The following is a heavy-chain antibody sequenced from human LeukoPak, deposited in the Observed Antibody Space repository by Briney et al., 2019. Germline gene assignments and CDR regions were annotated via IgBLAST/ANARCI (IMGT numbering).Heavy chain of an antibody. CDR2: IYYSGST. J-gene: IGHJ4*02. Sequence: GSLRLSCAASGFSFSTNSMNWIRQPPGKGLEWIGYIYYSGSTNYNPSLKSRVTISVDTSKNQFSLKLSSVTAADTAVYYCARAGSSIAAAGTFDYWGQGTLVTVSS. CDR3: ARAGSSIAAAGTFDY. CDR1: GFSFSTNS. D-gene: IGHD6-13*01. V-gene: IGHV4-59*01.